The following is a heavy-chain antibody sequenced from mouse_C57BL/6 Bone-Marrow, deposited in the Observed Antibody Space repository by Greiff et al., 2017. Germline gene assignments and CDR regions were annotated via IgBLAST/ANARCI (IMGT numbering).Heavy chain of an antibody. V-gene: IGHV14-4*01. D-gene: IGHD1-1*01. J-gene: IGHJ4*01. CDR3: TTWGGSSLGYAMDY. Sequence: VHVKQSGAELVRPGASVKLSCTASGFNIKDDYMHWVKQRPEQGLEWIGWIDPENGDTEYASKFQGKATITADTSSNTAYLQLSSLTSEDTAVYYCTTWGGSSLGYAMDYWGQGTSVTVSS. CDR1: GFNIKDDY. CDR2: IDPENGDT.